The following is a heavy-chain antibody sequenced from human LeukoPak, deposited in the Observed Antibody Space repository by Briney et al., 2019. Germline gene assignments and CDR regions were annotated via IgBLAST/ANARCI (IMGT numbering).Heavy chain of an antibody. CDR1: GYTXTSYG. J-gene: IGHJ3*02. Sequence: ASVKVSCKASGYTXTSYGISWVRQAPGQGLEWMGCISAYNGITNYAQKLQGRVTMTTDTSTSTAYMELRSLRSDDTAVYYCARDMRELSVDAFDIWGQGTMVTVSS. CDR2: ISAYNGIT. D-gene: IGHD3-16*02. V-gene: IGHV1-18*01. CDR3: ARDMRELSVDAFDI.